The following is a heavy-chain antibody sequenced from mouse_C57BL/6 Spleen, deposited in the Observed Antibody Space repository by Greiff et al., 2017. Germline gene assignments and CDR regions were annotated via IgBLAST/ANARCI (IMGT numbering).Heavy chain of an antibody. CDR2: IHPNSGST. CDR1: GYTFTSYW. V-gene: IGHV1-64*01. Sequence: VQLQQPGAELVKPGASVKLSCKASGYTFTSYWMHWVKQRPGQGLEWIGMIHPNSGSTNYNEKFKSKATLTVDKSSSTAYMQLSSLTSEDSAVYYCRREGGVRAYGYWGKGTTLTVSS. J-gene: IGHJ2*01. CDR3: RREGGVRAYGY. D-gene: IGHD3-3*01.